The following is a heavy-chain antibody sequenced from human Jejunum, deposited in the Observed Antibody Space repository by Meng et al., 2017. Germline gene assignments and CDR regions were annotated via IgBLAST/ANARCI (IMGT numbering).Heavy chain of an antibody. CDR2: VRGDDSAT. Sequence: GESLKISCVGSGFTFSNYVMNWVRQAPGRGLGWVSTVRGDDSATDYADSVRGRFVISRDNSKNTLYLQMNSLRPEDTALYYCAKDSPAYCIGNRCYGDFESWGQGTLVTVSS. CDR3: AKDSPAYCIGNRCYGDFES. J-gene: IGHJ4*02. CDR1: GFTFSNYV. V-gene: IGHV3-23*01. D-gene: IGHD2-2*01.